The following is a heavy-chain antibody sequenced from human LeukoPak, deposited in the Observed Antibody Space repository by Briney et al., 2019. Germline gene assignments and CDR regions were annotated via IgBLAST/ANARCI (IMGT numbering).Heavy chain of an antibody. CDR1: GGSISSGGFS. CDR3: AMGITMVRGEYFDY. D-gene: IGHD3-10*01. J-gene: IGHJ4*02. V-gene: IGHV4-30-2*01. CDR2: IYHSGST. Sequence: PSETLSLTCGVSGGSISSGGFSWSWIRQPPGKGLEWIGYIYHSGSTYYKPSLKSRVTISIDRSKNYSSLNLSSVTAADTAVYYCAMGITMVRGEYFDYWGQGTLVTVSS.